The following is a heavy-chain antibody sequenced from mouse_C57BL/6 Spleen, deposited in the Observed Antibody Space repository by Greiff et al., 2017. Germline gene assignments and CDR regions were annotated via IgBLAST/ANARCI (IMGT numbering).Heavy chain of an antibody. CDR2: IDPENGDT. V-gene: IGHV14-4*01. D-gene: IGHD2-14*01. Sequence: EVQLQQSGAELVRPGASVKLSCTASGFDIKDDYIHWVKQRPEQGLEWIGWIDPENGDTEYASKFQGKATITADTSANPAYLQLSRLTSEDTAVYYCTMRGMGTTRKGGFDYWGQGTTLTVSS. CDR3: TMRGMGTTRKGGFDY. CDR1: GFDIKDDY. J-gene: IGHJ2*01.